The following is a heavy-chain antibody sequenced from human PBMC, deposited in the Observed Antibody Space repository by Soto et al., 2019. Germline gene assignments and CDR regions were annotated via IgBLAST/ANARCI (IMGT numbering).Heavy chain of an antibody. Sequence: EVQLVESGGGLIQPGGSLRLSCAVSGFTVSNNYMSWVRQAPGKGLEGVSVIYSGGYTAYGDSVKGRFTISRDNSKNTLYLQMNGRGAAAPPVFYGATNRGGGGYWGQGTLVTVSS. CDR3: ATNRGGGGY. CDR2: IYSGGYT. D-gene: IGHD7-27*01. J-gene: IGHJ4*02. CDR1: GFTVSNNY. V-gene: IGHV3-53*01.